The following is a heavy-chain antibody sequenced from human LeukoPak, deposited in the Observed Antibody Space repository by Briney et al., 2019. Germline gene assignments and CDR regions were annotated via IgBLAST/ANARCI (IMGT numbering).Heavy chain of an antibody. CDR2: FYRGGST. D-gene: IGHD5-24*01. J-gene: IGHJ4*01. Sequence: GGSLRLSCAASGFTVSSNYMSWVRQAPGKGLEWVSIFYRGGSTYYADSVKGRFTVSRDNSKNILYLQMNSLRAEDTAFYYCAKLLRDATIYDFWGHGALVTASS. CDR1: GFTVSSNY. CDR3: AKLLRDATIYDF. V-gene: IGHV3-66*04.